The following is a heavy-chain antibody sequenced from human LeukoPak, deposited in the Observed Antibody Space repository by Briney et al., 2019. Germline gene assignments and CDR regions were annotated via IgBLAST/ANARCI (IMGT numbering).Heavy chain of an antibody. Sequence: SETLSLTCTVSGGSISSYYWSWIRQPAGKGLDWIGRIYTSGSTNYNPSLKSRVTMSVDTSKNQFSLKLSSVTAADTAVYYCARDLWFGEPSYYFDYWGQGTLVTVSS. J-gene: IGHJ4*02. V-gene: IGHV4-4*07. CDR1: GGSISSYY. CDR2: IYTSGST. CDR3: ARDLWFGEPSYYFDY. D-gene: IGHD3-10*01.